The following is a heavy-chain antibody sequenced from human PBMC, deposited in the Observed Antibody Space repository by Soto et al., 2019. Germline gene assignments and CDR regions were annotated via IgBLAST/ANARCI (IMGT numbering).Heavy chain of an antibody. V-gene: IGHV4-39*01. J-gene: IGHJ5*02. CDR2: IYFTGNT. CDR1: GGSITSSSHF. Sequence: PSETLSLTCSASGGSITSSSHFWGWVRQPPGEGLEWIGTIYFTGNTYYTPSLKSRLTMSIDTSKNEFSLRLNPVTAADTAVYYCAGQTFTIAAASYGRSNWFDPWGPGTLVTVSS. CDR3: AGQTFTIAAASYGRSNWFDP. D-gene: IGHD6-25*01.